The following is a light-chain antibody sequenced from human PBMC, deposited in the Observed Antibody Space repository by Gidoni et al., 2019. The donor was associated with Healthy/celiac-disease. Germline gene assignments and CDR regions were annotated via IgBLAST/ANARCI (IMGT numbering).Light chain of an antibody. J-gene: IGKJ2*01. CDR1: QSISSY. CDR2: GAS. V-gene: IGKV1-39*01. CDR3: QHSYSTPLYT. Sequence: DIQMTPSPSSLSASVGDRVTITCRASQSISSYLNWYQQKPGKAPKLLIYGASSLQSGVPSRFSGSGSGTDFTLTISSLQPEDFATYYCQHSYSTPLYTFGQGTKLEIK.